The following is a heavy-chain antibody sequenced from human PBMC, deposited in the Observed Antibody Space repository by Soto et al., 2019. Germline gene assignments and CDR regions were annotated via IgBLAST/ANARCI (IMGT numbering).Heavy chain of an antibody. CDR1: GFTFLSYA. CDR3: VKDQDWNYASNDASDI. Sequence: GGSLRLSCSASGFTFLSYAMHWVRQAPGKGLEYVSAIGSNGGSTYYADSVKGRFTISRDNSKNTLYLQMSSLRAEDTAMYYCVKDQDWNYASNDASDIWGQGTMVTVSS. J-gene: IGHJ3*02. D-gene: IGHD1-7*01. V-gene: IGHV3-64D*06. CDR2: IGSNGGST.